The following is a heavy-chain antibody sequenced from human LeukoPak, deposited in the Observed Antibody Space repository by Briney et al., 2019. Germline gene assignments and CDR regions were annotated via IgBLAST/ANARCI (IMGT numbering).Heavy chain of an antibody. J-gene: IGHJ5*02. D-gene: IGHD6-19*01. CDR3: ASSSGWYSWFDP. CDR1: GGSITSYY. V-gene: IGHV4-4*07. CDR2: IYHDGKS. Sequence: PSETLSLTCTVSGGSITSYYWTWLRQSAGKGLEWIGRIYHDGKSDYNLSLKSRVTMLIDTSKNQFSLKLSSVTAADTAVYYCASSSGWYSWFDPWGQGTLVTVSS.